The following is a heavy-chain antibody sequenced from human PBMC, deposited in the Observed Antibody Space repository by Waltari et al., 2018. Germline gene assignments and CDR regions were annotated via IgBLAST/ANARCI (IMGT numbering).Heavy chain of an antibody. CDR3: AKELKEGATTFYFDY. J-gene: IGHJ4*02. Sequence: EVQLLESGGGLVQPGGSLRLSCAASGFTFSSYAMSWVRQAPGKGLEWVSARSGRGGSTYYADSVKGRCTISRDNSKNTLYLQMNSLRAEDTAVYYCAKELKEGATTFYFDYWGQGTLVTVSS. V-gene: IGHV3-23*01. D-gene: IGHD1-26*01. CDR2: RSGRGGST. CDR1: GFTFSSYA.